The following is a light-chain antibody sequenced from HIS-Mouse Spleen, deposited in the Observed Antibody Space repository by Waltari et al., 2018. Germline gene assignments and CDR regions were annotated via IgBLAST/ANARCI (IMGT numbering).Light chain of an antibody. CDR2: SNN. J-gene: IGLJ3*02. CDR1: SSNIGSNP. V-gene: IGLV1-44*01. Sequence: QSVLTQPPSASGTPGQRVTISCSGSSSNIGSNPVNWYQQLPGPAPKLLLYSNNQRPSGVPDRFSGSKSGTSASLAISGLQSEDEADYYCAAWDDSLNGWVFGGGTKLTVL. CDR3: AAWDDSLNGWV.